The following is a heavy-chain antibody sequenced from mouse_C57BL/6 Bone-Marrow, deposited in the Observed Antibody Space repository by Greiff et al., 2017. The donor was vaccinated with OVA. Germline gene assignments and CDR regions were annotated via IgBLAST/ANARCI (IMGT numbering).Heavy chain of an antibody. J-gene: IGHJ4*01. D-gene: IGHD2-14*01. CDR1: GFTFKDYY. CDR3: AGGTNYAMDY. V-gene: IGHV14-2*01. CDR2: IDPADGET. Sequence: VQLQQSGAELVKPGASVKLSCTASGFTFKDYYMHWVKQRPEQGLEWIGRIDPADGETNYAPKFKGKATMTADTSSNTAYLQLRSLTSEDTAVYFCAGGTNYAMDYWGQGTSVTVSS.